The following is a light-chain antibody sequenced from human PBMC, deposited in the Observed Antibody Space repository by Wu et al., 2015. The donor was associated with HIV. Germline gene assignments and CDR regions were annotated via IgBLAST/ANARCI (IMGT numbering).Light chain of an antibody. J-gene: IGKJ4*01. V-gene: IGKV1-27*01. CDR3: QKYNSAPLT. CDR2: AAS. Sequence: EIQMTQSPSSLSASVGDRVTITCRASQGITNYLAWYQQKPGKVPKVLIYAASTLQSGAPSRFSGSGSGTDFTLTISSLQPEDVATYYCQKYNSAPLTFGGGTEGGDQT. CDR1: QGITNY.